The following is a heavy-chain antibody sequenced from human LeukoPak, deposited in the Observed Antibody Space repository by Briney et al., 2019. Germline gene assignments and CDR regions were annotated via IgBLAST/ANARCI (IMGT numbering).Heavy chain of an antibody. J-gene: IGHJ4*02. CDR3: ATSSSDYGDYLDY. CDR2: IKQDGGEK. CDR1: GFTFSTYW. D-gene: IGHD4-17*01. Sequence: GGSLRLSCAASGFTFSTYWMSWVRQAPGKGLEWVANIKQDGGEKYYVDSVKGRFTISRDNAKNSLYLQMNSLRAEDTAVYYCATSSSDYGDYLDYWGQGTLVTVSS. V-gene: IGHV3-7*01.